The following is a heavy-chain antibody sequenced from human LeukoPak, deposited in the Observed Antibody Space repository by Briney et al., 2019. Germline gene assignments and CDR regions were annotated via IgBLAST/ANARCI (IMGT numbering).Heavy chain of an antibody. J-gene: IGHJ6*02. V-gene: IGHV5-51*01. CDR1: GYSFTSYW. CDR2: IYPGDSDT. CDR3: ARQRVTTVSRTYYYYAMDV. D-gene: IGHD4-17*01. Sequence: GESLKISCKGSGYSFTSYWIAWVRQMPGKGLEWMGIIYPGDSDTRYSPSFQGQVTISADKSIDTAYLQWSSLKASDTAMYYCARQRVTTVSRTYYYYAMDVWGQGTTVTVSS.